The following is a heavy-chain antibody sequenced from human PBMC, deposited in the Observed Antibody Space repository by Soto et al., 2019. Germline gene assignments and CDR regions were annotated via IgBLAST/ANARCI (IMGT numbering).Heavy chain of an antibody. J-gene: IGHJ4*02. D-gene: IGHD6-19*01. Sequence: GASVKVSCKASGGTLSSYAISWVRQAPGQGLEWMGWIIPIFGTANYAQKFQGRVTITADKSTSTAYMELSSLRSEDTAVYYCARVRSGGSGWYWHFDYWGQGTLVTVSS. V-gene: IGHV1-69*06. CDR2: IIPIFGTA. CDR3: ARVRSGGSGWYWHFDY. CDR1: GGTLSSYA.